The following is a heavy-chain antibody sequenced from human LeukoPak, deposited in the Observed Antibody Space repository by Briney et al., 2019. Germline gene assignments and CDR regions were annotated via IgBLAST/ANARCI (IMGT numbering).Heavy chain of an antibody. Sequence: PSETLSLTCTVSGGSISSGGYYWSWIRQHPGKGLEWIGYIYYSGSTYYNPSLKSRVTISVDTSKNQFSLKLSSVTAADTAVYYCARDPPQWRLLEAFDIWGQGTLVTVSS. CDR1: GGSISSGGYY. J-gene: IGHJ4*02. CDR2: IYYSGST. D-gene: IGHD3-22*01. V-gene: IGHV4-31*03. CDR3: ARDPPQWRLLEAFDI.